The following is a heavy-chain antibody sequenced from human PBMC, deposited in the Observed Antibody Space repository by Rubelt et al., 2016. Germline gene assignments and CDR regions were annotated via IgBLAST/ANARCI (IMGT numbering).Heavy chain of an antibody. J-gene: IGHJ3*02. CDR2: ISGSGGST. V-gene: IGHV3-23*01. CDR3: AKDRRRDRGFLEWLLVDAFDI. D-gene: IGHD3-3*01. Sequence: SCAASGFTFSSYAMSWVRQAPGKGLEWVSAISGSGGSTYYADSVKGRFTISRDNSKNTLYLQMNSLRAEDTAVYYCAKDRRRDRGFLEWLLVDAFDIWGQGTMVTVSS. CDR1: GFTFSSYA.